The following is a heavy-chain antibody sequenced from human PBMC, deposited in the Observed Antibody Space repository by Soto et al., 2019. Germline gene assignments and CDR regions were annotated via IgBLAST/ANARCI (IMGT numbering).Heavy chain of an antibody. CDR3: ARFNVVVVPAAMPGGYFDY. V-gene: IGHV4-31*03. CDR2: IYYSGST. J-gene: IGHJ4*02. CDR1: GGSISSGGYY. D-gene: IGHD2-2*01. Sequence: SETLSLTCTVSGGSISSGGYYWSWIRQHPGKGLEWIGYIYYSGSTYYNPSLKSRVTISVDTSKNQFSLKLSSVTAADTAVYYCARFNVVVVPAAMPGGYFDYWGQGTLVTVSS.